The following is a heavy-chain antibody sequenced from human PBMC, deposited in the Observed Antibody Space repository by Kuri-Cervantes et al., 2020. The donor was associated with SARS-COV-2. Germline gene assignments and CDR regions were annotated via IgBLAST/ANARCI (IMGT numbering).Heavy chain of an antibody. V-gene: IGHV3-23*01. J-gene: IGHJ6*03. Sequence: GESLKISCAASGFTFSSYAMSWVRQAPGKGLEWVSAISGSGGSTYYADSVKGRFTISRDNSKNTLYLQMNSLRAEDTAVYYCANLPAAINNYYYYYVDVWGKGTTVTVSS. D-gene: IGHD2-2*02. CDR1: GFTFSSYA. CDR2: ISGSGGST. CDR3: ANLPAAINNYYYYYVDV.